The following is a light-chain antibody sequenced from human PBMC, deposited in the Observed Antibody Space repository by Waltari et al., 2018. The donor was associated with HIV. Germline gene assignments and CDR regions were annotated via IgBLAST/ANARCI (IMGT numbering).Light chain of an antibody. CDR2: SNA. CDR3: CSHAGNFIFA. V-gene: IGLV1-44*01. Sequence: QSVLTQPPSASGPPGPRVTISCSGSRSTIGSKTVNWYQQLPGTAPKLLIYSNAQRPSGVPDLFSGSKSGNTAFLTISGLQAEDEAEYHCCSHAGNFIFAFGTGTKVTVL. CDR1: RSTIGSKT. J-gene: IGLJ1*01.